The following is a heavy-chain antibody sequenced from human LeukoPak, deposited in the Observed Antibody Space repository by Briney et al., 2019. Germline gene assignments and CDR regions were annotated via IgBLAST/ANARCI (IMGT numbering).Heavy chain of an antibody. J-gene: IGHJ4*02. V-gene: IGHV4-38-2*02. CDR1: GYSISSGDY. CDR2: IYHSGST. CDR3: ARARRYCSGGSCYLIDY. Sequence: SETLSLTCTVSGYSISSGDYCGRIRQPPGKGLEWIGSIYHSGSTYYDPSLKSRFTISVDTPKNQFSLKLSSVTAAATAVYYSARARRYCSGGSCYLIDYWRQGTLVTVTS. D-gene: IGHD2-15*01.